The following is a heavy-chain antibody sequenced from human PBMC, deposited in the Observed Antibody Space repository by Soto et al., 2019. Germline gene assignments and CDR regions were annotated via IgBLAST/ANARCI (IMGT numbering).Heavy chain of an antibody. CDR1: GFTFGDYA. Sequence: GGSLRLSCTASGFTFGDYAMSWFRQAPGKGLEWVGSIRSKAYGATKEYAASVKGRFTIARDDSKSIAYLHMNSRKNAAAAVYYCTRESGSYAYYYYYGMDVWGQGTTVTVSS. CDR3: TRESGSYAYYYYYGMDV. J-gene: IGHJ6*02. CDR2: IRSKAYGATK. D-gene: IGHD1-26*01. V-gene: IGHV3-49*03.